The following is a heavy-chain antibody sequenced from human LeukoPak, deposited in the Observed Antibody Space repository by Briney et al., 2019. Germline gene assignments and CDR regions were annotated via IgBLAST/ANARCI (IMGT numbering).Heavy chain of an antibody. CDR1: GFTFNSYS. D-gene: IGHD3-10*01. CDR3: ASLEGVLLWFGEPSMSDYMDV. J-gene: IGHJ6*03. V-gene: IGHV3-21*01. CDR2: ISSSSSYI. Sequence: GGSLRLSCAASGFTFNSYSMNWVRQAPGKGLEWVSSISSSSSYIYYADSVKGRFTISRDNAKNSLYLQMNSLRAEDTAVYYCASLEGVLLWFGEPSMSDYMDVWGKGTTVTISS.